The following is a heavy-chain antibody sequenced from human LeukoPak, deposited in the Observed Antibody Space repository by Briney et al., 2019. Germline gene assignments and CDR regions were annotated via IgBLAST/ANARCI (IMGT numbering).Heavy chain of an antibody. CDR3: TSLYSNYVSTSSGTGGYYYYMDV. CDR2: IRSKANNYAT. D-gene: IGHD4-11*01. J-gene: IGHJ6*03. CDR1: GFNFSGSV. Sequence: GGSLRLSCAASGFNFSGSVMHWVRQASGKGLEWVGRIRSKANNYATAYAASVKGRFTISRDDSKNTAFLQMNTLKTEDTAVYYCTSLYSNYVSTSSGTGGYYYYMDVWGKGTTVTVSS. V-gene: IGHV3-73*01.